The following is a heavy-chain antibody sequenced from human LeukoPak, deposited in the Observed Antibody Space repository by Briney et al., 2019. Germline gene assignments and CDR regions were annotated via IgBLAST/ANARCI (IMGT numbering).Heavy chain of an antibody. CDR1: RFSFSDYD. Sequence: PGGSLRLSCSASRFSFSDYDMNWVRQAPGKGLEWVSAISGRSSHIYYGESVKGRFTISRDNAKNSLYLQMDSLGVEDTAVYYCGRAFPPLRTSSAGDLWGQGTLVIVSS. CDR2: ISGRSSHI. CDR3: GRAFPPLRTSSAGDL. J-gene: IGHJ1*01. D-gene: IGHD3-16*01. V-gene: IGHV3-21*01.